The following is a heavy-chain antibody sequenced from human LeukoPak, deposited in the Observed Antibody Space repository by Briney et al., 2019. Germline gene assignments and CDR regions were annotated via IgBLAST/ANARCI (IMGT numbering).Heavy chain of an antibody. Sequence: GGSLRLSCAASGFTFSNYEMHWVRQAPGKGLEWVSYISSSGSDIYYADSVKGRFTISRDNAKNSLYLHMDSLRAEDTAVYYCARDYGGSSPFDYWGQGTLVTVSS. D-gene: IGHD4-23*01. CDR3: ARDYGGSSPFDY. V-gene: IGHV3-48*03. CDR1: GFTFSNYE. J-gene: IGHJ4*02. CDR2: ISSSGSDI.